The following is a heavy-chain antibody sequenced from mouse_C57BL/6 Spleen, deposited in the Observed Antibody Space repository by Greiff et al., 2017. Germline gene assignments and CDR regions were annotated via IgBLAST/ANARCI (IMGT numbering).Heavy chain of an antibody. CDR1: GFTFSSYA. CDR3: TRDSFDDYDGGYAMDY. J-gene: IGHJ4*01. V-gene: IGHV5-9-1*02. Sequence: EVKLVESGEGLVKPGGSLKLSCAASGFTFSSYAMSWVRQTPEKRLEWVAYISSGGDYIYYADTVKGRFTISRDNARNTLYLQMSSLKSEDTAMYYCTRDSFDDYDGGYAMDYWGQGTSVTVSS. D-gene: IGHD2-4*01. CDR2: ISSGGDYI.